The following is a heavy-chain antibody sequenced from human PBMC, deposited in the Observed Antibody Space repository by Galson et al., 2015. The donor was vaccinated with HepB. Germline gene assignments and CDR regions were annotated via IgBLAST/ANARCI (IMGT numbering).Heavy chain of an antibody. CDR2: ISAYTSNT. J-gene: IGHJ4*02. CDR1: GYTFTSYG. D-gene: IGHD3-22*01. V-gene: IGHV1-18*01. CDR3: ARGGPQDYYDTSGYYYFDY. Sequence: SVKVSCKASGYTFTSYGISWVRQAPGQGLEWMGWISAYTSNTNNAQKFQGRVTMTTDTATSAAYMELRSLRSDDTAVYYCARGGPQDYYDTSGYYYFDYWGQGTPVTVSS.